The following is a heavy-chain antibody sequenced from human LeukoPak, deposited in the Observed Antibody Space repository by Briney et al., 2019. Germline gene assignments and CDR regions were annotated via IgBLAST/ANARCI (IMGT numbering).Heavy chain of an antibody. Sequence: GGSLRLSCAASGFTSSSYWMSWVRQAPGKGLEWVANIKQDGSEKYYVDSVKGRFTISRDNAKNSLYLQMNSLRAEDTAVYYCARTYGSGSYYTWGQGTLVTVSS. CDR1: GFTSSSYW. D-gene: IGHD3-10*01. J-gene: IGHJ5*02. V-gene: IGHV3-7*01. CDR2: IKQDGSEK. CDR3: ARTYGSGSYYT.